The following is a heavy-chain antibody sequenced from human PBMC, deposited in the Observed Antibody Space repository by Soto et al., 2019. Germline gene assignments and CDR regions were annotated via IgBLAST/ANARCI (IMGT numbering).Heavy chain of an antibody. V-gene: IGHV1-18*01. CDR2: ISAYNGNT. CDR3: ARTQGAANV. CDR1: GYTFTSYG. J-gene: IGHJ6*04. D-gene: IGHD6-25*01. Sequence: GASVKVSCKASGYTFTSYGISWVRQAPGQGLEWMGWISAYNGNTNYAQKLQGRVTMTTDTSKNQFSLQLTSVTPEDTAVYYCARTQGAANVWGKGTTVTVSS.